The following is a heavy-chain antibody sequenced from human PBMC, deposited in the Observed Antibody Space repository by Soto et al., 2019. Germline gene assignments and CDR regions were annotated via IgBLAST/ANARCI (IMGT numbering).Heavy chain of an antibody. CDR1: GGSISSSSYY. CDR3: ARQLRTRYYFDY. Sequence: SETLSLTCTVSGGSISSSSYYWVWIRQPPGKGLEWIGSIYYSGSTYYNPSLKSRVTISVDTSKNQFSLKLSSVTAADTAVYYCARQLRTRYYFDYWGQGTLVTVSS. D-gene: IGHD6-6*01. J-gene: IGHJ4*02. CDR2: IYYSGST. V-gene: IGHV4-39*01.